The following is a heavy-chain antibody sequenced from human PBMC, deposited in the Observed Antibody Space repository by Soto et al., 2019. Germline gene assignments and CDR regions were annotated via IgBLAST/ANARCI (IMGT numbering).Heavy chain of an antibody. J-gene: IGHJ5*02. D-gene: IGHD6-13*01. Sequence: SETLSLTCTVSAGSISSYYWSWIRQPPGKGLEWIGYSYYSGSTNYNPSLKSRVTISVDTSKNQFSLKLSSETAANTAVYYCARELSSGWYSDGLNWFGPWGQGTLVTVSS. CDR2: SYYSGST. CDR3: ARELSSGWYSDGLNWFGP. V-gene: IGHV4-59*01. CDR1: AGSISSYY.